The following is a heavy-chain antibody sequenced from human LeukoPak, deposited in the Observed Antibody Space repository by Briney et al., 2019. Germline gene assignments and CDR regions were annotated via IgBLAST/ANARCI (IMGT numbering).Heavy chain of an antibody. V-gene: IGHV3-30*02. J-gene: IGHJ6*03. CDR1: GFTFSSYG. CDR2: MRYDGSNK. D-gene: IGHD3-10*01. Sequence: PGGSLRLSCAASGFTFSSYGMHWVRQAPGKGLEWVAFMRYDGSNKYYADSVKGRFTISRDNSKNTLYLQMNSLRAEDTAVYYCAKDSGRTDAFGTSSPYYMDVWGKGTTVTISS. CDR3: AKDSGRTDAFGTSSPYYMDV.